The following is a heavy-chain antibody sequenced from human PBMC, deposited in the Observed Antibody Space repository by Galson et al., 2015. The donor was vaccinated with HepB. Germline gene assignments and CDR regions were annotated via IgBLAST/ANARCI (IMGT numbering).Heavy chain of an antibody. CDR2: IYYNGDT. CDR3: ARHPGRGSVGYAFDL. V-gene: IGHV4-59*08. D-gene: IGHD5-12*01. CDR1: HGFINNYY. J-gene: IGHJ4*02. Sequence: VSHGFINNYYWSWIRQSPGNRLEWIGYIYYNGDTTYNPSLGYRVGMSVDTSINQVSLWLTSVTAADTAVYYCARHPGRGSVGYAFDLWGQGTLVTVSA.